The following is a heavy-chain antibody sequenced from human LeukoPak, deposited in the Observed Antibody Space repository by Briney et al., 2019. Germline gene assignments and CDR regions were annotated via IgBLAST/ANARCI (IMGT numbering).Heavy chain of an antibody. CDR1: GYTFTTYW. J-gene: IGHJ4*02. CDR3: ARRDTSSGLYYFDH. Sequence: GESLKISCKGSGYTFTTYWIGWVRQMPGKGLEWMGIIYPGDSDTRYSLSFQGQVTISVDKSISTAYLQWSSLKASDTAMYYCARRDTSSGLYYFDHWGQGTLVTVSS. CDR2: IYPGDSDT. D-gene: IGHD6-19*01. V-gene: IGHV5-51*01.